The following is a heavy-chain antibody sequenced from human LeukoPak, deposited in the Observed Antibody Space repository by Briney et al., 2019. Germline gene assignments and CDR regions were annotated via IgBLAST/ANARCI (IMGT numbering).Heavy chain of an antibody. CDR2: ISAYNGNT. CDR1: GYTFTSYG. Sequence: ASVKVSCKASGYTFTSYGISWVRQAPGQGLEWMGWISAYNGNTNYAQKLQGRVTMTTDTSTSTAYMELRSLRSDDTAVYYCARDRLFGVPAAQDYYYYGMDVWGQGTTVTVSS. V-gene: IGHV1-18*01. J-gene: IGHJ6*02. D-gene: IGHD2-2*01. CDR3: ARDRLFGVPAAQDYYYYGMDV.